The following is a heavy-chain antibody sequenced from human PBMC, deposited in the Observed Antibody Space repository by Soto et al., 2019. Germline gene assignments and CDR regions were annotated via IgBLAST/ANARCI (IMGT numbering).Heavy chain of an antibody. V-gene: IGHV1-69*02. CDR1: GGTFSSYT. J-gene: IGHJ5*02. Sequence: QVQLVHSGAEVKKPGSSVKVSCKASGGTFSSYTISWVRQAPGQGLEWMGRIIPILGIANYAQKFQGRVTITADKSTSTAYMELSSLRSEDTAVYYCARVAAPKYWFDPWGQGTLVTVSS. CDR2: IIPILGIA. CDR3: ARVAAPKYWFDP.